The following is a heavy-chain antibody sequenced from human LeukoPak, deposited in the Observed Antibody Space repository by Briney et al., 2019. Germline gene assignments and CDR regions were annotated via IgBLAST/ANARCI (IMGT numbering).Heavy chain of an antibody. CDR3: VKDLTYTFDY. D-gene: IGHD3-16*01. J-gene: IGHJ4*02. V-gene: IGHV3-64D*09. CDR2: IGDTGGTT. Sequence: GGSLRLSCSASGFTFSNYNMHWVRQSPGKGLEHVSIIGDTGGTTRYTDSVKGRFSVSRDNSKNTLYLQMSSLRPVDTAIYYCVKDLTYTFDYWGQGTLVTVSS. CDR1: GFTFSNYN.